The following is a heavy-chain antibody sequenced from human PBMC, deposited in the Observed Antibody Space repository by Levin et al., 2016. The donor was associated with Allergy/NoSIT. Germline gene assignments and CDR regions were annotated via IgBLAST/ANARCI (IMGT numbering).Heavy chain of an antibody. CDR2: IIPIFGTA. J-gene: IGHJ6*02. Sequence: SVKVSCKASGGTFSSYAISWVRQAPGQGLEWMGGIIPIFGTANYAQKFQGRVTITADESTSTAYMELSSLRSEDTAVYYCARGGRYCSGGSCYSEVFSPYYYGMDVWGQGTTVTVSS. V-gene: IGHV1-69*13. D-gene: IGHD2-15*01. CDR3: ARGGRYCSGGSCYSEVFSPYYYGMDV. CDR1: GGTFSSYA.